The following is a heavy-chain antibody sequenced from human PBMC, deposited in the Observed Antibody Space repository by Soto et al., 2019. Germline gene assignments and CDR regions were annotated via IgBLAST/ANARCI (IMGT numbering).Heavy chain of an antibody. D-gene: IGHD3-10*01. Sequence: QVQLVESGGGVVQPGRSLRLSCAASGFTFSSYGMHWVRQAPGKGLEWVAVIWYDGSNKYYADSVKGRFTISRDNSKNTLYLQMNGLRAEDTAVHYCARAYLVLWFGEGPIEPWGQGTLVTVSS. CDR2: IWYDGSNK. CDR1: GFTFSSYG. J-gene: IGHJ5*02. CDR3: ARAYLVLWFGEGPIEP. V-gene: IGHV3-33*01.